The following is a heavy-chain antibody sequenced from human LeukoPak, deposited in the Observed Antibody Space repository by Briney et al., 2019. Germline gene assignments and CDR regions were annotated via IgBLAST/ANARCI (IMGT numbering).Heavy chain of an antibody. CDR3: ARGRHYYGSGAALFDY. D-gene: IGHD3-10*01. CDR2: IYYSGST. CDR1: GGSISSSSYY. V-gene: IGHV4-39*07. Sequence: SETLSLTCTVSGGSISSSSYYRGWIRQPPGRGLEWIGSIYYSGSTYYNPSLKSRVTISVDTSKNQFSLKLSSVTAADTAVYYCARGRHYYGSGAALFDYWGQGTLVTVSS. J-gene: IGHJ4*02.